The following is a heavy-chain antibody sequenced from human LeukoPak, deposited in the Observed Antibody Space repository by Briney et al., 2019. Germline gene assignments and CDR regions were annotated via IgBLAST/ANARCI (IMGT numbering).Heavy chain of an antibody. D-gene: IGHD4-17*01. CDR1: GYTLTELS. Sequence: ASVKVSCQVSGYTLTELSMHWVRQAPGKGLEWMGGFDPEDGVTIYAQKFQGRVTMTEDTSTDTAYMELSSLRSEDTAVYYCAIRGYDYGDYYFDYWGQGTLVTVSS. CDR2: FDPEDGVT. CDR3: AIRGYDYGDYYFDY. J-gene: IGHJ4*02. V-gene: IGHV1-24*01.